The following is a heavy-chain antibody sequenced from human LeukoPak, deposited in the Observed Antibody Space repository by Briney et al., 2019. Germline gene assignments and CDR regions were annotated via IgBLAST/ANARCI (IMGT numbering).Heavy chain of an antibody. CDR1: GNTLTELS. Sequence: AXVTVSFKVSGNTLTELSMHWVRQAPGKGREWMGGVDPRDGETFYAQKFQGRVTMTEDTSTNTAYMELSSLRSEDTAIYYCATFIPRPNDYGDYLYYYYGMDVWGQGTTVTVSS. D-gene: IGHD4-17*01. CDR3: ATFIPRPNDYGDYLYYYYGMDV. J-gene: IGHJ6*02. CDR2: VDPRDGET. V-gene: IGHV1-24*01.